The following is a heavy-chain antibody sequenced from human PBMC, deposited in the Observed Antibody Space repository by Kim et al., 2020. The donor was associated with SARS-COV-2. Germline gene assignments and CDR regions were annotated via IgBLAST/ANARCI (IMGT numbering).Heavy chain of an antibody. D-gene: IGHD1-26*01. J-gene: IGHJ5*02. Sequence: SETLSLTCTVSGGSISSSSYYWGWIRQPPGKGLEWIGSIYYSGSTYYNPSLKSRVTISVDTSKNQFSLKLSSVTAADTAVYYCARGRIVGAYSWFDPWGQGTLVTVSS. CDR2: IYYSGST. CDR1: GGSISSSSYY. CDR3: ARGRIVGAYSWFDP. V-gene: IGHV4-39*07.